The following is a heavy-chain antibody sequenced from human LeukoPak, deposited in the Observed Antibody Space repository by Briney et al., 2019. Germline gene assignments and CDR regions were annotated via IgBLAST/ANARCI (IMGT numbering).Heavy chain of an antibody. D-gene: IGHD6-19*01. V-gene: IGHV4-39*01. CDR2: IYYSGNT. J-gene: IGHJ4*02. CDR3: ARRAAHGGWHFDY. Sequence: SETLSLTCTVSRDSITSSDYHWDWIRQPPGKGLEWIGTIYYSGNTYYNPSLDSRATISVDTSKTQFSLKLRSVTAADTAVYHCARRAAHGGWHFDYWGQGTLVTVSS. CDR1: RDSITSSDYH.